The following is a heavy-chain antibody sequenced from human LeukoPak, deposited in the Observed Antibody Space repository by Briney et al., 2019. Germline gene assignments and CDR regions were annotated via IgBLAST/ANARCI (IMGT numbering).Heavy chain of an antibody. J-gene: IGHJ5*02. D-gene: IGHD2-2*02. CDR1: GGSFSGYY. Sequence: SETLSLTCAVYGGSFSGYYWSWIRQPPGKGLEWIGEINHSGSTNYNPSLKSRVTISVDTSKNQFSLKLSSVTAADTAVYYCARGGPYIVVVPAAIRDWFDPLGQGTLVTVSS. CDR3: ARGGPYIVVVPAAIRDWFDP. V-gene: IGHV4-34*01. CDR2: INHSGST.